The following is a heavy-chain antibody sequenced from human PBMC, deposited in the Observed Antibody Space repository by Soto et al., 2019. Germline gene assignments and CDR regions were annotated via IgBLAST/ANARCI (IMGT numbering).Heavy chain of an antibody. V-gene: IGHV3-7*01. Sequence: EVQLVDSGGALVQPGESLRLSCAASGFTFSDYLMTWVRQAPGKGLEWVATIKQDGNEKYYVDSVKGRFTISRDNAKNSLYLQLNAPRAEDTAVYYCAIGHWLGRWGQATLVTVSS. D-gene: IGHD6-19*01. CDR2: IKQDGNEK. CDR1: GFTFSDYL. CDR3: AIGHWLGR. J-gene: IGHJ4*02.